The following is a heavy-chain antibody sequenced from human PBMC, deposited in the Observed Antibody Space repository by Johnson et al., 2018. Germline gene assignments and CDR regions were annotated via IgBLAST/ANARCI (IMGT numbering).Heavy chain of an antibody. CDR2: ISYDGSNK. V-gene: IGHV3-30-3*01. Sequence: VQLVESGGGVVQPGRSLRLSCAASGFTFSSYAMHWVRQAPGKGLEWVAAISYDGSNKYYADSVKGRFTIARDNSKNTLYLQMNSLGAEDTAVYYCAIGGYTEWGYYYYYMDVWGKGTTVTVSS. CDR3: AIGGYTEWGYYYYYMDV. J-gene: IGHJ6*03. D-gene: IGHD2-2*02. CDR1: GFTFSSYA.